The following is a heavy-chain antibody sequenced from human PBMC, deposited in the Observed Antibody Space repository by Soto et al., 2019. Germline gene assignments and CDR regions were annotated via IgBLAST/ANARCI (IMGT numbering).Heavy chain of an antibody. CDR2: IYYSGST. CDR3: ARVEYYYDSSGYYLYYFDY. CDR1: GGSISSYY. J-gene: IGHJ4*02. Sequence: PWETLSLTCTVSGGSISSYYWSWIRQPPGKGLEWIGYIYYSGSTNYNPSLKSRVTISVDTSKNQFSLKLSSVTAADTAVYYCARVEYYYDSSGYYLYYFDYWGQGTLVTVSS. D-gene: IGHD3-22*01. V-gene: IGHV4-59*01.